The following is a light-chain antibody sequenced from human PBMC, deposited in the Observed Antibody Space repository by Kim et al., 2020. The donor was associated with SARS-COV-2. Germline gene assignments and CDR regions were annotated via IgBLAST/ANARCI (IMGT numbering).Light chain of an antibody. Sequence: APITCKYSQSVLYSSNNRNYLAWYRQKTGQPPKLLIYWASTRESEVPDRFSGSGSGTDFTLTITSLQAEDVAVYYCQQYYSTPGTFGQGTKVDIK. J-gene: IGKJ1*01. V-gene: IGKV4-1*01. CDR3: QQYYSTPGT. CDR1: QSVLYSSNNRNY. CDR2: WAS.